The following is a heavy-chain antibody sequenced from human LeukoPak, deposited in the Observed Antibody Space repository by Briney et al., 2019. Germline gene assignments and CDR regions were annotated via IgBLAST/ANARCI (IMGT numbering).Heavy chain of an antibody. D-gene: IGHD6-19*01. CDR1: GFTFSSYA. CDR3: AEDPVAGSHYYFDY. V-gene: IGHV3-23*01. CDR2: ISGSGGST. J-gene: IGHJ4*02. Sequence: PGGSLRLSCAASGFTFSSYAMSWVRQAPGKGLEWVSAISGSGGSTYYADSVKGRFTISRDNSKNTLYLQMNSLRAEDTAVYYCAEDPVAGSHYYFDYWGQGTLVTVSS.